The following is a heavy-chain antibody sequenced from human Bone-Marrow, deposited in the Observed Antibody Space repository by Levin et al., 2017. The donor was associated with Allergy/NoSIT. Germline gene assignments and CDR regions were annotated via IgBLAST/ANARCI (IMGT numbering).Heavy chain of an antibody. Sequence: TTGGSLRLSCAGSGFIFYSAWMNWVRQAPGKGLEWVGRIKSKKDGETTDYAAPVKGRFTISRDDSEDTLYLQMNSLKTEDTGVYYCTTGVTFTPHEGYWGQGALVTVSS. V-gene: IGHV3-15*07. CDR3: TTGVTFTPHEGY. J-gene: IGHJ4*02. D-gene: IGHD2/OR15-2a*01. CDR1: GFIFYSAW. CDR2: IKSKKDGETT.